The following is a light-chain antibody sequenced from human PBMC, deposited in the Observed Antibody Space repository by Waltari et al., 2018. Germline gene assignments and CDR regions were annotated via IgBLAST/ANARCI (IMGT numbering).Light chain of an antibody. CDR2: DNK. Sequence: QSVLTQPPSVSGDPGQRVTISCTGSSSNIGDYFVNWYQQFPGTAPKLIIYDNKERPSGISDRFSGSKSGNSASLTIAGLQPGDEAYYFCGAWDRTLTAQLFGGGTRLTVL. CDR3: GAWDRTLTAQL. J-gene: IGLJ2*01. CDR1: SSNIGDYF. V-gene: IGLV1-51*01.